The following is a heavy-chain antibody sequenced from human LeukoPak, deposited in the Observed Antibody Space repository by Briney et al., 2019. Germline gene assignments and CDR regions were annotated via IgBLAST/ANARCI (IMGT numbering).Heavy chain of an antibody. D-gene: IGHD6-6*01. CDR2: IRSKAYGGTT. V-gene: IGHV3-49*03. J-gene: IGHJ4*02. Sequence: GGSLRLSCTASGFTFGDYAMSWFRQAPGKGLEWVGFIRSKAYGGTTEYAASVKGRFTISRDDSKSIAYLQMNSLRAEDTAVYYCAKPPSTTARPDYWGQGTLVTVSS. CDR1: GFTFGDYA. CDR3: AKPPSTTARPDY.